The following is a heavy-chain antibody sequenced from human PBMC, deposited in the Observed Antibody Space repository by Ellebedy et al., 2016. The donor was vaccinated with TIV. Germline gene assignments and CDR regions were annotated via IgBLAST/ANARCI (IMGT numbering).Heavy chain of an antibody. CDR1: GFSFSNAW. J-gene: IGHJ4*02. CDR3: AMHHMTTVTNGY. V-gene: IGHV3-11*01. CDR2: ISSSGSTI. D-gene: IGHD4-17*01. Sequence: GESLKISCAASGFSFSNAWMSWVRQAPGKGLEWVSYISSSGSTIYYADSVKGRFTISRDNAKNSLYLQMNSLRAEDTAVYYCAMHHMTTVTNGYWGQGTLVTVSS.